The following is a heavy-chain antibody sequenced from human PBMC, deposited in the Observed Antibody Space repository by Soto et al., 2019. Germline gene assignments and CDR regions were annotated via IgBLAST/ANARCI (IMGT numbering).Heavy chain of an antibody. CDR1: GGSISSYY. J-gene: IGHJ4*02. V-gene: IGHV4-4*07. CDR3: ARGSGGGKQWIYYFDY. CDR2: IYTSGST. Sequence: SETLSLTCTVSGGSISSYYWSWIRQPAGKGLEWIGRIYTSGSTNYNPSLKSRVTMSVDTSKNQFSLKLSSVTAADTAVYYCARGSGGGKQWIYYFDYWGQGTLVTSPQ. D-gene: IGHD2-8*02.